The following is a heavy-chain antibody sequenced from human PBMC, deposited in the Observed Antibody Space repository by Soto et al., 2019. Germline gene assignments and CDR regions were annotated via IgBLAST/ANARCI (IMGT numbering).Heavy chain of an antibody. CDR1: GYTFTSYG. J-gene: IGHJ4*02. Sequence: ASVKVSCKASGYTFTSYGISWVRQAPGQGLEWMGWISAYNGNTNYAQKLQGRVTMTTDTSTSTAYMELRSLRSDDTAVYYCARDTHWVLSYDSSGYYYDYWGQGTLVTV. CDR3: ARDTHWVLSYDSSGYYYDY. CDR2: ISAYNGNT. D-gene: IGHD3-22*01. V-gene: IGHV1-18*01.